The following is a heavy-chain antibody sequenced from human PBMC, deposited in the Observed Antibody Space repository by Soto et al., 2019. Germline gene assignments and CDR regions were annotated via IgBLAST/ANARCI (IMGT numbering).Heavy chain of an antibody. CDR2: IYWDDDK. Sequence: FGPTLVNPTQTLTLTCTFSRFSLSTSGVGVGWIRQPPGKALEWLALIYWDDDKRYSPSLKSRLTITKDTSKNQVVLTMTNMDPVDTATFYCAHRPIVGATRGYFYYGGKGTLVTVPS. CDR1: RFSLSTSGVG. CDR3: AHRPIVGATRGYFYY. V-gene: IGHV2-5*02. J-gene: IGHJ4*02. D-gene: IGHD1-26*01.